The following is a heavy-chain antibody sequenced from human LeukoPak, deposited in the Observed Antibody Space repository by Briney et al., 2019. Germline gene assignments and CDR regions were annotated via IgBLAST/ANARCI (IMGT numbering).Heavy chain of an antibody. CDR1: GGSISSGDYY. Sequence: SETLSLTCTVSGGSISSGDYYWSWIRQPLGKGLEWIGYIYYSGSTYYNPSLKSRVTISVGTSKNQFSLKLSSVTAADTAVYYCARDPRRLRWGPGWFDPWGQGTLVTVSS. V-gene: IGHV4-30-4*01. D-gene: IGHD4-23*01. J-gene: IGHJ5*02. CDR3: ARDPRRLRWGPGWFDP. CDR2: IYYSGST.